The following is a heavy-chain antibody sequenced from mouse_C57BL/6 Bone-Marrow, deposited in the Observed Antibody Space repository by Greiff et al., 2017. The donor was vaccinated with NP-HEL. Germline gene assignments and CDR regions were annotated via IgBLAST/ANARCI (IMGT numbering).Heavy chain of an antibody. D-gene: IGHD2-5*01. Sequence: QVQLQQSGAELVRPGASVTLSCKASGYTFTDYEMHWVKQTPVHGLEWIGAIDPETGGTAYNQKFKGKAILTADKSSSTAYMELRSLTSEDSAVYYCTKRGYSNYLYYYAMDYWGQGTSVTVSS. V-gene: IGHV1-15*01. J-gene: IGHJ4*01. CDR3: TKRGYSNYLYYYAMDY. CDR2: IDPETGGT. CDR1: GYTFTDYE.